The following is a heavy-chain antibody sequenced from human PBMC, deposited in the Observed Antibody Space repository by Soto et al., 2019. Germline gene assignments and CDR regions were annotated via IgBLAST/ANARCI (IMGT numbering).Heavy chain of an antibody. J-gene: IGHJ4*02. CDR1: GGSVTSDEDY. D-gene: IGHD5-18*01. Sequence: SETLSLTCTVSGGSVTSDEDYWTWIRQPPGKGLEWIGYISNSGSTGYNPSLKTRLSMSVERSKNQFTLRLTSVTAADTAVYFCATESGSTYGYFDHWGQGTQVTVSS. CDR3: ATESGSTYGYFDH. CDR2: ISNSGST. V-gene: IGHV4-30-4*01.